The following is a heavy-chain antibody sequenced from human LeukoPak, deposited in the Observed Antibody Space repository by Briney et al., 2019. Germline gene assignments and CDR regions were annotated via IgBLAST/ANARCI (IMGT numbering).Heavy chain of an antibody. CDR1: GFTFSSCG. CDR2: IWYDGSNK. CDR3: ARAWRLDLDY. V-gene: IGHV3-33*01. Sequence: GGSLRLSCAASGFTFSSCGMHWVRQAPGKGLEWVAAIWYDGSNKDYADSVKGRFTISRDNSKSTLYLRMNSLRSEDTAVYYCARAWRLDLDYWGQGTLVNVSS. D-gene: IGHD3-22*01. J-gene: IGHJ4*02.